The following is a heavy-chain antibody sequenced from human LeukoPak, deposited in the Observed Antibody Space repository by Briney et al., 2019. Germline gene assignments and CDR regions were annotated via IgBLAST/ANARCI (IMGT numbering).Heavy chain of an antibody. V-gene: IGHV4-39*07. CDR2: IYYSGST. J-gene: IGHJ4*02. CDR1: GGSININTYY. Sequence: SETLSLTCTVSGGSININTYYWGWIRQPPGKGLEWIGSIYYSGSTYYNPSLKSRVTISVDTSKNQFSLKLSSVTAADTAVYYCARDSGYSSYFDYWGQGILVTVSS. D-gene: IGHD3-22*01. CDR3: ARDSGYSSYFDY.